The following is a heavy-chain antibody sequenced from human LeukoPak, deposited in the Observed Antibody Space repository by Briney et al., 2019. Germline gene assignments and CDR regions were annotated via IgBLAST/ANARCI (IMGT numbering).Heavy chain of an antibody. V-gene: IGHV4-4*07. CDR2: IYTSGST. CDR1: GGSFSGYY. Sequence: SETLSLTCAVYGGSFSGYYWSWIRRPAGKGLEWIGRIYTSGSTNYNPSLKSRVTMSVDTSKNQFSLKLSSVTAADTAVYYCARDDMVRGSPLFYWGQGTLVTVSS. J-gene: IGHJ4*02. D-gene: IGHD3-10*01. CDR3: ARDDMVRGSPLFY.